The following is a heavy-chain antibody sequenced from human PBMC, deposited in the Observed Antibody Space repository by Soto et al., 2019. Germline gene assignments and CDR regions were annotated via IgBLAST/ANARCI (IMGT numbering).Heavy chain of an antibody. D-gene: IGHD3-22*01. Sequence: EVQLVESGGGLVQPGGSLRLSCAAAGFTVSSNYMSWVRQAPGKGLEWVSVIYSDGSTYYADSVKGRFTISRHNSKNTLYLQMNSLRAEDTAVYYCARDPYYDSSGYLASNGMDVWGQGTTVTGSS. V-gene: IGHV3-53*04. CDR3: ARDPYYDSSGYLASNGMDV. CDR1: GFTVSSNY. J-gene: IGHJ6*02. CDR2: IYSDGST.